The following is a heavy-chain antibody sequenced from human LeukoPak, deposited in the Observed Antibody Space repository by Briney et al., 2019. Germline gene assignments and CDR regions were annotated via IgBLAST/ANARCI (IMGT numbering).Heavy chain of an antibody. CDR1: GGSISSSGYY. Sequence: PSETLSLTCTVSGGSISSSGYYWGWIRQPPGKGLEWIGSIYYSGTTYYNRSLKSRVTIFVDTSKSQFSLQLTSVTAADTAVYYCARGFAYGDTGSFDYWGQGTLVTVSS. D-gene: IGHD4-17*01. CDR2: IYYSGTT. J-gene: IGHJ4*02. CDR3: ARGFAYGDTGSFDY. V-gene: IGHV4-39*01.